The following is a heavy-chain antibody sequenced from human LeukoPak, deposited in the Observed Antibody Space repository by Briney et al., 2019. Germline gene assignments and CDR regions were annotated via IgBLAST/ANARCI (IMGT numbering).Heavy chain of an antibody. J-gene: IGHJ4*02. CDR3: ARLVPVDYYFDY. D-gene: IGHD2-2*01. CDR2: IIPIFGTA. Sequence: ASVKVSCKASGGTFSSYAISWVRQAPGQGLEWMRGIIPIFGTANYAQKFQGRVTITTDESTSTAYMELSSLRSEDTAVYYCARLVPVDYYFDYWGQGTLVTVSS. V-gene: IGHV1-69*05. CDR1: GGTFSSYA.